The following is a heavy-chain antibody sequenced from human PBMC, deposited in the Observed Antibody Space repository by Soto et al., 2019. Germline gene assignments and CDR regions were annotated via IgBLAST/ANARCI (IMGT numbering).Heavy chain of an antibody. CDR2: ISSSSYYI. CDR3: ARDGCRTTSCHDY. CDR1: GFSFSSYS. J-gene: IGHJ4*02. D-gene: IGHD2-2*01. V-gene: IGHV3-21*01. Sequence: EVQLVESGGGLVKPGGSLRLSCAASGFSFSSYSMNWVRQAPGKGLEWVSSISSSSYYIYYADSVKGRFTISRDNAKNALYLQMNSLRAEDTAVYYCARDGCRTTSCHDYWGQGTLVTVSS.